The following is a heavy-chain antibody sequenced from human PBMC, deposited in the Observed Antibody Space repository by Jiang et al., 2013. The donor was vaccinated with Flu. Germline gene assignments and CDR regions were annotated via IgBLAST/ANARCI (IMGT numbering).Heavy chain of an antibody. Sequence: AYNGNTNYAQKLQGRVTMTTDTSTSTAYMELRSLRSDDTAVYYCARETGTTRGENAFDIWGQGTMVTVSS. CDR3: ARETGTTRGENAFDI. D-gene: IGHD1-1*01. CDR2: AYNGNT. V-gene: IGHV1-18*01. J-gene: IGHJ3*02.